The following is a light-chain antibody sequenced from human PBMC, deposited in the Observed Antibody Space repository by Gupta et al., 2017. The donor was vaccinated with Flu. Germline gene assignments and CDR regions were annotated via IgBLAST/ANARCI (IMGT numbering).Light chain of an antibody. CDR3: QKYETFPRT. V-gene: IGKV1D-16*01. CDR2: AAS. Sequence: DIQMNQSPSYLSASVGDRVTITCRASQDIRTWLPWYQQKPETAPKSLIYAASNLQSGVPSRFSGVGFGTDFMITIRSLQPEDFATYYCQKYETFPRTFGGGTKVEIK. CDR1: QDIRTW. J-gene: IGKJ4*01.